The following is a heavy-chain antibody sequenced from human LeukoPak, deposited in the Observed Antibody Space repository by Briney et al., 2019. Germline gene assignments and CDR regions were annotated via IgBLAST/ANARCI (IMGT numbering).Heavy chain of an antibody. D-gene: IGHD3-16*01. Sequence: GGSLRLSCAASGFTFSSYAMSWVRQAPGKGLDWVSGISAGGGTRYYADSVKGRFTISRDNPKNTLYLQMNSLRAEDTAVYYCAKDRDGGSNTRAKGFDHWGQGTLVTVSS. J-gene: IGHJ4*02. CDR1: GFTFSSYA. CDR2: ISAGGGTR. V-gene: IGHV3-23*01. CDR3: AKDRDGGSNTRAKGFDH.